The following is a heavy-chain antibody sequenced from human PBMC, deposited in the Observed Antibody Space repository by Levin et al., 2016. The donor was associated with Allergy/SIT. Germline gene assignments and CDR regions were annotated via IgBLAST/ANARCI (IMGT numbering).Heavy chain of an antibody. CDR1: GFTFSSYG. Sequence: GESLKISCAASGFTFSSYGMHWVRQAPGKGLEWVAVISYDGSNKYYADSVKGRFTISRDNSKNTLYLQMNSLRAEDTAVYYCAKDSPDIVVVVAATSGYFDYWGQGTLVTVSS. CDR2: ISYDGSNK. J-gene: IGHJ4*02. D-gene: IGHD2-15*01. CDR3: AKDSPDIVVVVAATSGYFDY. V-gene: IGHV3-30*18.